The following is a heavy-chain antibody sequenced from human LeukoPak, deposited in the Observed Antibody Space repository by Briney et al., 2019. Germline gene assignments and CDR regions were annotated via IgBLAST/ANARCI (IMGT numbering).Heavy chain of an antibody. V-gene: IGHV4-59*12. CDR2: IYYSGST. J-gene: IGHJ5*02. CDR3: ARGRPITMVRGVMAHWFDP. CDR1: GGSISSYY. Sequence: PSETLSLTCTVSGGSISSYYWSWIRQPPGKGLEWIGYIYYSGSTNYNPSLKSRVTISVDTSKNQFSLKLSSVTAADTAVYYCARGRPITMVRGVMAHWFDPWGQGTLVTVSS. D-gene: IGHD3-10*01.